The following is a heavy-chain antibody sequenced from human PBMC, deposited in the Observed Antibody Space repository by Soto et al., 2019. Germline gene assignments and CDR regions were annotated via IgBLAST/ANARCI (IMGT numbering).Heavy chain of an antibody. CDR1: GFTFSWYA. J-gene: IGHJ4*02. D-gene: IGHD1-26*01. CDR2: ISYGATQE. Sequence: QVQLVESGGGVVQPGRSLRLSCEASGFTFSWYAMHWVRQSPGKGLEWVALISYGATQEYYEGSVKGRFTISRDNSKNTLYLQMNSLRVDDTAAYYCARAASGSNYFEYWGQVTLVTVSS. V-gene: IGHV3-30*03. CDR3: ARAASGSNYFEY.